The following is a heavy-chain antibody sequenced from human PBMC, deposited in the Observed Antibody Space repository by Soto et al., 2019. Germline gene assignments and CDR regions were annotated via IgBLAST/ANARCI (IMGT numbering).Heavy chain of an antibody. D-gene: IGHD1-7*01. CDR2: ISYDGSNK. J-gene: IGHJ5*02. CDR3: AKNWNFHNWFDP. CDR1: GFTFSSYG. V-gene: IGHV3-30*18. Sequence: QVQLEESGGGVVQPGRSLRLSCAASGFTFSSYGMHWVRQAPGKGLEWVAVISYDGSNKYYADSVKGRFTISRDNSKNTLYLQMNSLRAEDTAVYYCAKNWNFHNWFDPWGQGTLVTVSS.